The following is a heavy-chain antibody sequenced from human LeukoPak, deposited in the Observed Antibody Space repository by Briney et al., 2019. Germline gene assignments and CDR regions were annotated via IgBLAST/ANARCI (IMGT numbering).Heavy chain of an antibody. D-gene: IGHD2-2*01. CDR3: ARANFLHYSSTSCLFDY. V-gene: IGHV1-2*04. Sequence: ASVKVSCKASGYTFTDYYMHWVRLAPGQGLEWMGWINPNSGGTNYVQKFQGWVTLTRDTSISTAYMELSRLTTDDTAVYYCARANFLHYSSTSCLFDYWGQGTLVTVSS. J-gene: IGHJ4*02. CDR1: GYTFTDYY. CDR2: INPNSGGT.